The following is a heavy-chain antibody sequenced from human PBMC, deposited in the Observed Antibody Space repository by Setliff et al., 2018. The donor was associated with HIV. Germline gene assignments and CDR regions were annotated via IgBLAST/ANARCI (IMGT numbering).Heavy chain of an antibody. CDR3: AREKCKFGYQVYFFDS. CDR1: GGSISSSSYY. D-gene: IGHD5-12*01. V-gene: IGHV4-39*07. Sequence: SETLSLTCTVSGGSISSSSYYWGWIRQPPGKGLEWIGSIYYSGSTYYNPSLKSRLTISLDTSNTQFSLKLSSVTAADTAVYFCAREKCKFGYQVYFFDSWGQGTLVTVSS. CDR2: IYYSGST. J-gene: IGHJ4*02.